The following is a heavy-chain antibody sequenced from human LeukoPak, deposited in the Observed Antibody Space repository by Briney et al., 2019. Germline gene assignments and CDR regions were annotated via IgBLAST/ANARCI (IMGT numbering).Heavy chain of an antibody. J-gene: IGHJ5*02. CDR2: INNSSST. V-gene: IGHV4-31*03. CDR1: GGSISSGGYY. Sequence: PSETLSLTCTVSGGSISSGGYYWGWLRQHPGKGLEWFGYINNSSSTYYNPAHKSRVPISVDTSKNQFSLKLSSVTPADTAVYYCARAYAAGNWFDPWGQGTLVTVSS. CDR3: ARAYAAGNWFDP.